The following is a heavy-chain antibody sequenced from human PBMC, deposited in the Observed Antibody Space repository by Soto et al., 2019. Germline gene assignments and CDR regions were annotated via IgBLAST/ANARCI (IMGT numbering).Heavy chain of an antibody. CDR1: GYTFTDYY. Sequence: QVQLVQSGAEVKRTGASVKVSCKTSGYTFTDYYIHWVRQAPGQGLEWLGRINPNTGDTISAQKFQGRVTMTRETSITTAYMELSSLRSDDTAVYYCARDWYYFDSSGYSKPVYYYYYGVDVWGQGTTVTVSS. V-gene: IGHV1-2*02. J-gene: IGHJ6*02. D-gene: IGHD3-22*01. CDR3: ARDWYYFDSSGYSKPVYYYYYGVDV. CDR2: INPNTGDT.